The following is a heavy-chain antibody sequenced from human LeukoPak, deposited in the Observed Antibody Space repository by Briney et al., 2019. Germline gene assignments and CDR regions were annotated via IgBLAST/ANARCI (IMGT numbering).Heavy chain of an antibody. J-gene: IGHJ5*02. CDR1: GGSFSGYY. V-gene: IGHV4-34*01. CDR3: ARMGSGSYSPNWFDP. D-gene: IGHD3-10*01. Sequence: SETLSLTCAVYGGSFSGYYWSWIRQPPGKGLEWIGEINHSGSTNYNPSLKSRVTISVDTSKNQFSLKLSSVTAADTAGYYCARMGSGSYSPNWFDPWGQGTLVTVSS. CDR2: INHSGST.